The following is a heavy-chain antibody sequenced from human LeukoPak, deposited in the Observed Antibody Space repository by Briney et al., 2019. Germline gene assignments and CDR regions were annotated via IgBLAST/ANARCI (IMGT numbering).Heavy chain of an antibody. V-gene: IGHV3-53*01. CDR1: GFTVSSNY. J-gene: IGHJ5*02. CDR3: ARDPSTYYYDSSGYS. D-gene: IGHD3-22*01. CDR2: IYSGGST. Sequence: PGGSLRLSCVASGFTVSSNYMSWVRQAPGKGLEWVSVIYSGGSTYYADSVKGRFTISRDNSKNTLYLQMNSLRAEDTAVYYCARDPSTYYYDSSGYSWGQGTLVTVSS.